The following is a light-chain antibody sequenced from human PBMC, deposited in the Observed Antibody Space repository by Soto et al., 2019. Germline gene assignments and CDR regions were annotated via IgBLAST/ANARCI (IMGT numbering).Light chain of an antibody. Sequence: EIVMTQSPATLSVSPGERATLSCRASQSVSSNLAWYQQKPGQAPRLLIYGASTRPTGIPARFSGSGSGTEFTLTISSLQSEDFAVDYCQQYNNWPPMYTFGQGTKLEIK. J-gene: IGKJ2*01. CDR1: QSVSSN. V-gene: IGKV3-15*01. CDR3: QQYNNWPPMYT. CDR2: GAS.